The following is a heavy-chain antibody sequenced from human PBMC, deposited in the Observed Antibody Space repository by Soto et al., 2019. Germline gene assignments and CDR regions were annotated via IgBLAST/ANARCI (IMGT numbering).Heavy chain of an antibody. D-gene: IGHD4-17*01. Sequence: PGGSLRLSCAASGFTFSSYAMSWVRQAPGKGLEWVSAISGSGCSTYYAVSVKGRSTISRDNSKNTLYLQMNSLRAEDMAVYYCASVYGDYLNCLDYWGQGALVTVSS. V-gene: IGHV3-23*01. J-gene: IGHJ4*02. CDR1: GFTFSSYA. CDR3: ASVYGDYLNCLDY. CDR2: ISGSGCST.